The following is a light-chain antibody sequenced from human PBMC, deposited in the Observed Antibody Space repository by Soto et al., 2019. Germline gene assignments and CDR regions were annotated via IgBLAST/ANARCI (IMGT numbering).Light chain of an antibody. J-gene: IGLJ2*01. CDR3: AAWDASLNGVV. Sequence: QSVLTQPPSASGAPGQRVTISCSGSSSNIGSNTVNWYQQLPGTAPKLLIYTNDQRPSGVPDRFSGSKSGTSASLAIRGLQSEDEADYYCAAWDASLNGVVFGGGTKLTVL. V-gene: IGLV1-44*01. CDR1: SSNIGSNT. CDR2: TND.